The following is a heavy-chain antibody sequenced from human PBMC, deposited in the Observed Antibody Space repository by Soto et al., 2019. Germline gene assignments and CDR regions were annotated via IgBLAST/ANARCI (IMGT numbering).Heavy chain of an antibody. CDR2: IIPIFGTA. D-gene: IGHD3-16*02. CDR3: ARAWLRTEMLSGSKPGYYYYGMDV. J-gene: IGHJ6*02. CDR1: GGTFSSYA. V-gene: IGHV1-69*01. Sequence: QVQLVQSGAEVKKPGSSVKVSCKASGGTFSSYAISWVRQAPGQGLEWMGGIIPIFGTANYAQKFQGRVTITADESTSTAYMELSSLRSEDTAVYYCARAWLRTEMLSGSKPGYYYYGMDVWGQGTTVTVSS.